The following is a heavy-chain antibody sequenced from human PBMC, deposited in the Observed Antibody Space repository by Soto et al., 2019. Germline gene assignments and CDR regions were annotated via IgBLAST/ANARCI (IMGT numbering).Heavy chain of an antibody. V-gene: IGHV3-9*01. D-gene: IGHD3-9*01. CDR3: AKGDFDILTGLDY. Sequence: GGSLRLSCAGSGFTFKDYAMHWVRQAPGKGLEWVAGISWNSVCIGYADSVKGRFTISRDDAKNSLYLQMNSLRTEDTALYYSAKGDFDILTGLDYWGRGTLVTVSS. CDR1: GFTFKDYA. CDR2: ISWNSVCI. J-gene: IGHJ4*02.